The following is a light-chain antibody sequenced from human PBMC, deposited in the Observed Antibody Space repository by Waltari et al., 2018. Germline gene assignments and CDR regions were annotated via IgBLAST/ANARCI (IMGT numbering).Light chain of an antibody. J-gene: IGLJ3*02. CDR1: SSDLGSYNF. Sequence: QSALTQPASVSGSPGQSITISCTGTSSDLGSYNFVSWYQHHPGKAPKLILYEVTQRPVGVSEWFSGSKAGNTASLTISGLQAEDDADYYCYSSAMSAFVVFGGGTKLTVL. V-gene: IGLV2-23*02. CDR3: YSSAMSAFVV. CDR2: EVT.